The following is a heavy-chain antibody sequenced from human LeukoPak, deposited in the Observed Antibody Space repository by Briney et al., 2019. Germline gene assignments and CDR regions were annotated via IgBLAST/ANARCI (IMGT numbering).Heavy chain of an antibody. V-gene: IGHV5-51*01. CDR3: ARRVPVGPPDF. D-gene: IGHD1-26*01. J-gene: IGHJ4*02. CDR1: GYRFSTYW. Sequence: GESLKISCKVSGYRFSTYWIVWVRQMPGKGLEYMGIIYPGDSDTKYSPSFQGQVNMSVDKSLSTAYLQWNSLKSSDTAMYYCARRVPVGPPDFWGQGTLVTVSS. CDR2: IYPGDSDT.